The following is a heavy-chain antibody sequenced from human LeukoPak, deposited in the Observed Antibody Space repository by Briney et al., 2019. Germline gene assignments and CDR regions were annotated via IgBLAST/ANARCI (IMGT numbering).Heavy chain of an antibody. CDR3: ARDFQWLVPAEYFQH. Sequence: ASVKVSCKASGYTFTGYYIHWARQAPGQGLEWMGWLNPNSGATNVAQKFQGRVTMTRDTSINTAYMEMSSLRSDDTAVYYCARDFQWLVPAEYFQHWGQGTVVTVSS. V-gene: IGHV1-2*02. J-gene: IGHJ1*01. CDR2: LNPNSGAT. D-gene: IGHD6-19*01. CDR1: GYTFTGYY.